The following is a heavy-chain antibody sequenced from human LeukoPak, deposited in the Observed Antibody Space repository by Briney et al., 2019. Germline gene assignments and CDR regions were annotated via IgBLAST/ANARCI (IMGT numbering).Heavy chain of an antibody. J-gene: IGHJ4*02. V-gene: IGHV4-39*01. D-gene: IGHD4-11*01. CDR1: GGSISSSIYY. CDR3: ARQDYSNYVAYFDY. CDR2: IYYSGST. Sequence: SETLSLTCSVSGGSISSSIYYWGWIRQPPGKGLKWIGSIYYSGSTYYNPSLKSRVTISVDTSKSQFSLNLSSVTAADTAVYYCARQDYSNYVAYFDYWGQGTLVTVSS.